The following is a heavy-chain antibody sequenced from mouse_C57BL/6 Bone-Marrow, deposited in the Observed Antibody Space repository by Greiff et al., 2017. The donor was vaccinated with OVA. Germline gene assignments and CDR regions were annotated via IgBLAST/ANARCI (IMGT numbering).Heavy chain of an antibody. Sequence: VKLQESGPELVKPGASVKISCKASGYAFSSSWMNWVKQRPGKGLEWIGRIYPGDGDTNYNGKFKGKATLTADKSSSTAYMQLSSLTSEDSAVYFCARCVRYYYGSSYRYYFDYWGQGTTLTVSS. D-gene: IGHD1-1*01. J-gene: IGHJ2*01. V-gene: IGHV1-82*01. CDR2: IYPGDGDT. CDR3: ARCVRYYYGSSYRYYFDY. CDR1: GYAFSSSW.